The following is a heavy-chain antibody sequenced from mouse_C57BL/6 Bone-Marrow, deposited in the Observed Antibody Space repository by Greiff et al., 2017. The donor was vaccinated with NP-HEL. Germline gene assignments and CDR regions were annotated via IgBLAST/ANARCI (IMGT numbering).Heavy chain of an antibody. D-gene: IGHD1-1*01. CDR2: IDPSDSYT. CDR3: AREVITTVVEGYYFDY. Sequence: VQLQQPGAELVKPGASVKLSCKASGYTFTSYWMQWVKQRPGQGLEWIGEIDPSDSYTNYNQKFKGKATLTVDTSSSTAYMQLSSLTSEDSAVYYCAREVITTVVEGYYFDYWGQGTTLTVSS. J-gene: IGHJ2*01. V-gene: IGHV1-50*01. CDR1: GYTFTSYW.